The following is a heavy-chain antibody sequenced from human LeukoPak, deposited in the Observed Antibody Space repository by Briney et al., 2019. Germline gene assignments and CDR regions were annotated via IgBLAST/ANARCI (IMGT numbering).Heavy chain of an antibody. V-gene: IGHV1-69*13. J-gene: IGHJ4*02. CDR2: IIPIFGTA. CDR3: ASLGYCSSTSCPQPLDY. CDR1: GGTFSSYA. D-gene: IGHD2-2*01. Sequence: ASVKVSCKASGGTFSSYAISWVRQAPGQGLEWMGGIIPIFGTANYAQKFQGRVTITADESTSTAYMELSGLRSEDTAVYYCASLGYCSSTSCPQPLDYWGQGTLVTVSS.